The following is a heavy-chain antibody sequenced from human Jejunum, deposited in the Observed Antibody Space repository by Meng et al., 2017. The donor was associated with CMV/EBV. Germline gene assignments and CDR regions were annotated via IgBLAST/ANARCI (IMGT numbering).Heavy chain of an antibody. D-gene: IGHD2-2*02. CDR3: ARDSPHCTSSSCYSWYFDL. CDR2: INPNSGAK. Sequence: GQLLRVVAEVKLPGAQSMSPWHASGYSIDCYYMHWVRQAPGQGLEWMGRINPNSGAKEQSQNCQVRVTMTRDTSISTAYMGLGRLGSDDTDVYDCARDSPHCTSSSCYSWYFDLWGRGTLVTVSS. J-gene: IGHJ2*01. V-gene: IGHV1-2*05. CDR1: GYSIDCYY.